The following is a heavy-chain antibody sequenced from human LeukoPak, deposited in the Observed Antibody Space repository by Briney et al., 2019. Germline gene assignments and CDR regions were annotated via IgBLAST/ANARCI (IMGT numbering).Heavy chain of an antibody. CDR1: GYTFTNFD. V-gene: IGHV1-8*01. CDR3: TRGPPESTSSDY. CDR2: MRPDDGST. J-gene: IGHJ4*02. D-gene: IGHD2-2*01. Sequence: ASVKVSCKTSGYTFTNFDINWVRQASRQGREWMGWMRPDDGSTGYEQKFQGRVSMTRNTSKSTAYMELNSLRSEDTAIYYCTRGPPESTSSDYWGQGTRVTVSS.